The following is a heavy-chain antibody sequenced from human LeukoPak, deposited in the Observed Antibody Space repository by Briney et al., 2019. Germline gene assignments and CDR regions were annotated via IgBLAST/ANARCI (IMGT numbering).Heavy chain of an antibody. D-gene: IGHD3-3*01. CDR3: ARVPLRYDFWSGFPDY. CDR2: ISSSSSYI. V-gene: IGHV3-21*01. CDR1: GFTFSSYS. J-gene: IGHJ4*02. Sequence: PGGSLRLSCAASGFTFSSYSMNWVRQAPGKGLEWVSSISSSSSYIYYADSVKGRFTISRDNAKNSLYLQMNSLRAEDTAVYYCARVPLRYDFWSGFPDYWGQGTLVTVSS.